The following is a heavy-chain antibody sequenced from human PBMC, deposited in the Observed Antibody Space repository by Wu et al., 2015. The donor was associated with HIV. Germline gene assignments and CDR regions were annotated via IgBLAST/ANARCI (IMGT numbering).Heavy chain of an antibody. J-gene: IGHJ2*01. CDR2: INHSGST. CDR3: ARGWPVAARRTLPRYFDL. CDR1: GGSFSGYY. D-gene: IGHD6-6*01. V-gene: IGHV4-34*01. Sequence: QVQLQQWGAGLLKPSETLSLTCAVYGGSFSGYYWSWIRQPPGKGLEWIGEINHSGSTNYNPSLKSRVTISVDTSKNQFSLKLSSVTAADTAVYYCARGWPVAARRTLPRYFDLWGRGTLVTVSS.